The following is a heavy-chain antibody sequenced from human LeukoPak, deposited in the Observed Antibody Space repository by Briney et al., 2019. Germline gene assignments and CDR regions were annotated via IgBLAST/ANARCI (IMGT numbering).Heavy chain of an antibody. J-gene: IGHJ4*02. Sequence: ASVKVSCKVSGYIFTELSMHWVRQAPGQGLEWMGGFNPEDGETFYAQKFQGRVNMTEDTSADTAYMELSSLSYDDTAVYYCATDGAGDYLNHWGQGTLVTVSS. CDR1: GYIFTELS. CDR2: FNPEDGET. V-gene: IGHV1-24*01. CDR3: ATDGAGDYLNH. D-gene: IGHD4-17*01.